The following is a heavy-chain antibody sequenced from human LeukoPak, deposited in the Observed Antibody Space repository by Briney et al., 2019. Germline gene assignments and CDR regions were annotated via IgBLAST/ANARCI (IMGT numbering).Heavy chain of an antibody. Sequence: ASVKVSCKASGYTFSSNGISWVRQAPGQGLEWVGWIRGDNGNTNYAQKFQGRVTMTTDTSTSTVYIELTSLGSDETAVYYCARVDLLTGYYFFDYWGQGTLVTVSS. CDR2: IRGDNGNT. D-gene: IGHD3-9*01. V-gene: IGHV1-18*01. CDR3: ARVDLLTGYYFFDY. CDR1: GYTFSSNG. J-gene: IGHJ4*02.